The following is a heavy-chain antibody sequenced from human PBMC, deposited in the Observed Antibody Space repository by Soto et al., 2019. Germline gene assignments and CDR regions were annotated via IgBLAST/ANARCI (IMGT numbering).Heavy chain of an antibody. CDR3: ARYYDRTDDAFDI. D-gene: IGHD3-22*01. CDR2: ISYSGST. V-gene: IGHV4-31*03. Sequence: QVQLQESGPGLVKPSQTLSLTCTVSGGSISRGGYYWSWIRQHPGKGLERIGYISYSGSTYYNPSRKSRVTISVDTSKNQFSLKLSSVTAADTAVYYCARYYDRTDDAFDIWGQGTMVTVSS. J-gene: IGHJ3*02. CDR1: GGSISRGGYY.